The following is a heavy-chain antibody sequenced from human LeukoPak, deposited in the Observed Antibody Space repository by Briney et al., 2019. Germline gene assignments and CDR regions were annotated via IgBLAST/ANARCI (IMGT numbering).Heavy chain of an antibody. CDR3: AKDRNYYGSGNLDY. D-gene: IGHD3-10*01. Sequence: GGSLRLSCAASGFTFCSYGMHWVRKAPGKGLEWVAVISYDGSNKYYADSVKGRFTISRDNSKNTLYLQMNSLRAEDTAVYYCAKDRNYYGSGNLDYWGQGTLVTVSS. J-gene: IGHJ4*02. CDR2: ISYDGSNK. V-gene: IGHV3-30*18. CDR1: GFTFCSYG.